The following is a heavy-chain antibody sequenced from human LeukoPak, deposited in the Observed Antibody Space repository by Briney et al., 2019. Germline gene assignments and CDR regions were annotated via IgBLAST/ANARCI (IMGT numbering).Heavy chain of an antibody. CDR2: MNPKRGNT. D-gene: IGHD2-15*01. V-gene: IGHV1-8*01. Sequence: GPSVHVSCTASGYTFTSYDINWVRQATGQGLEWMGWMNPKRGNTGYAQTFQGRVTMTRNTSISTAYMELSSLRSEDTAVYYCAGGYCSGGSCYGGHYYYGMDVWGQGTTVTVSS. CDR3: AGGYCSGGSCYGGHYYYGMDV. CDR1: GYTFTSYD. J-gene: IGHJ6*02.